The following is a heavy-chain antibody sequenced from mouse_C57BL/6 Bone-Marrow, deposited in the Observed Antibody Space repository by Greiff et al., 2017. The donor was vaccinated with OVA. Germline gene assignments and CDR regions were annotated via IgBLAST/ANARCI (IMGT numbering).Heavy chain of an antibody. V-gene: IGHV1-59*01. CDR1: GYTFTSYW. CDR2: IDPSDSYT. Sequence: VQLQQPGAELVRPGTSVKLSCKASGYTFTSYWMHWVKQRPGQGLEWIGVIDPSDSYTNYNQQFKGKATLTVDTSSSTAYMQLSSLTSEDSAVYYCARCHYYYGSSYWYFDVWGTGTTVTVSS. D-gene: IGHD1-1*01. J-gene: IGHJ1*03. CDR3: ARCHYYYGSSYWYFDV.